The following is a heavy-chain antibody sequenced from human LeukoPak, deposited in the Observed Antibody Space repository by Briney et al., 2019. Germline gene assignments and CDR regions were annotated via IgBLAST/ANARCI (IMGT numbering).Heavy chain of an antibody. Sequence: GGSLRLSSAASGFTFNSYSMNTGRQAPGRGLWWVSSISYSSAYIYYADSVKGRFTISRDDAKNSLYLQMNSLRAEDTAVYYCASGIYYGSVHTWSPVWGQGTLVTVSS. CDR3: ASGIYYGSVHTWSPV. D-gene: IGHD3-10*01. V-gene: IGHV3-21*01. CDR1: GFTFNSYS. J-gene: IGHJ4*02. CDR2: ISYSSAYI.